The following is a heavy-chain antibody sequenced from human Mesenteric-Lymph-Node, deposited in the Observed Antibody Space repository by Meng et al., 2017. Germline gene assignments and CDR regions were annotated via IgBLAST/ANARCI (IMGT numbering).Heavy chain of an antibody. CDR2: INPSGGST. V-gene: IGHV1-46*01. Sequence: ASVKVSCKASGYAFTNYYIHWVRQAPGQGLEWMGIINPSGGSTNYAQKFQGRITMTRDTSTTTVYMELSSLRSEDTAVYYCARDPYSSSWYVLNWFDSWGQGALVTVSS. CDR1: GYAFTNYY. D-gene: IGHD6-13*01. J-gene: IGHJ5*01. CDR3: ARDPYSSSWYVLNWFDS.